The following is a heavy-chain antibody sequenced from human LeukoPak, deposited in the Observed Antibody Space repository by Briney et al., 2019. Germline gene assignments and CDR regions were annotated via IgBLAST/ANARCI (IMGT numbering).Heavy chain of an antibody. CDR1: GFTFSSYG. D-gene: IGHD3-10*01. V-gene: IGHV3-30*02. CDR3: AKDSRLYYGSGSYKGSWYFDL. J-gene: IGHJ2*01. CDR2: IRYDGSNK. Sequence: GGSLRLSCAASGFTFSSYGMHWVRQAPGKGLEWVAFIRYDGSNKYYADSVKGRFTISRDNSKNTLYLQMNSLRAEDTAVYYCAKDSRLYYGSGSYKGSWYFDLWGRGTLVTVSS.